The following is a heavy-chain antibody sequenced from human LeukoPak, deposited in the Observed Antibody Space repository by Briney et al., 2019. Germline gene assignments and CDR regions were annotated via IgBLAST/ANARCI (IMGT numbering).Heavy chain of an antibody. CDR1: GGSFSGYY. D-gene: IGHD5-18*01. Sequence: PSETPSLTCAVYGGSFSGYYWSWLRQPPGKGLEWIGEINHSGSTNYNPSLKSRVTISVDTSKNQFSLKLSSVTAADTAVYYCARGGQLWLISYFDYWGQGTLVTVSS. CDR3: ARGGQLWLISYFDY. CDR2: INHSGST. V-gene: IGHV4-34*01. J-gene: IGHJ4*02.